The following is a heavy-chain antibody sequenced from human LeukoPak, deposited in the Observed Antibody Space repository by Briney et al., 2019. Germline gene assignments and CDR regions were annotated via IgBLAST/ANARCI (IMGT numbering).Heavy chain of an antibody. D-gene: IGHD6-13*01. CDR3: ARDLGYSSSWYYYYGMDV. CDR1: GFTFSSYE. Sequence: PGGSLRLSCAASGFTFSSYEVNWVRQAQGKGLEWVSYISSSGSTIYYADSVKGRFTISRDNAKNSLYLQMNSLRAEDTAVYYCARDLGYSSSWYYYYGMDVWGQGTTVTVSS. V-gene: IGHV3-48*03. CDR2: ISSSGSTI. J-gene: IGHJ6*02.